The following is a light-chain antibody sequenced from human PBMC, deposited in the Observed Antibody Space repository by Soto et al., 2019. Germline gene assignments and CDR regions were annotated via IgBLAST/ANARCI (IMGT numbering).Light chain of an antibody. CDR3: QQYGKLPIT. J-gene: IGKJ5*01. V-gene: IGKV3-15*01. CDR1: RGVSSD. CDR2: GAS. Sequence: EIVMTQSPATLSVSPGERVILSCRASRGVSSDLAWYQQKPGQAPRLLIYGASTRATGISARFSGGGSGTEFTLTISSLQSEDFAVYYCQQYGKLPITFGQGTRLEIK.